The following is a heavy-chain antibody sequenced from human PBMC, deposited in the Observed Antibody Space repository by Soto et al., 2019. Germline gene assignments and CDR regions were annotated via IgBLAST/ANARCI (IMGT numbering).Heavy chain of an antibody. Sequence: QVQLQQWGAGLLKPSETLSLTCAVYGGSFSGYQWTWIRQTPGKRLEWIGEINDSGNINYNPSLKSRVTILVDTPKKQISLKLSSVIAADTAVYYCARGLILWFGELSRRGGYYYYMDVWGKGTTVTVSS. CDR1: GGSFSGYQ. V-gene: IGHV4-34*01. CDR3: ARGLILWFGELSRRGGYYYYMDV. CDR2: INDSGNI. D-gene: IGHD3-10*01. J-gene: IGHJ6*03.